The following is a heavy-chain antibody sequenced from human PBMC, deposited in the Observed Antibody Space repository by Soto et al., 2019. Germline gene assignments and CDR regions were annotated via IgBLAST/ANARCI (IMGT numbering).Heavy chain of an antibody. J-gene: IGHJ5*02. CDR3: ARVPGP. Sequence: SETLSLTCTVSGGSIDSSNYYWDWIRQPPGKGLEWIGTIYYNGNAYYNPSLKSRVTMSVDTSKNQFSLKLSSVTAADTAVYYCARVPGPWGQGSLVTVS. CDR2: IYYNGNA. V-gene: IGHV4-39*07. CDR1: GGSIDSSNYY.